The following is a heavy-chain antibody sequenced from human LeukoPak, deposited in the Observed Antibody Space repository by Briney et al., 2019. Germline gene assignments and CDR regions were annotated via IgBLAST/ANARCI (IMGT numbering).Heavy chain of an antibody. V-gene: IGHV4-34*01. CDR3: ARASTPLSGYLPDY. D-gene: IGHD3-3*01. CDR1: GGSFSGYY. Sequence: SETLSLTCAVYGGSFSGYYWSWIRQPPGKGLEWIGEINHSGSTNYNPSLKSRVPISVDTSKNQFSLKPSSVTAAPTAVYYCARASTPLSGYLPDYWGQGTLVTVSS. CDR2: INHSGST. J-gene: IGHJ4*02.